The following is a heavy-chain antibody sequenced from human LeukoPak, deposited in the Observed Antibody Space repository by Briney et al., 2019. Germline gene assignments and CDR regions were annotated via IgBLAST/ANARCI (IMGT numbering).Heavy chain of an antibody. D-gene: IGHD3-22*01. CDR2: IYTSGST. J-gene: IGHJ3*01. Sequence: SQTLSLTCTVSGGSISSGSYYWSWIRQPAGKGLEWIGRIYTSGSTNYNPSLKSRVTISVDTSKNQFSLKLSSVTAADTAVYFCARGPYSYDSSGAFDVWGQGTMVTVSS. CDR1: GGSISSGSYY. CDR3: ARGPYSYDSSGAFDV. V-gene: IGHV4-61*02.